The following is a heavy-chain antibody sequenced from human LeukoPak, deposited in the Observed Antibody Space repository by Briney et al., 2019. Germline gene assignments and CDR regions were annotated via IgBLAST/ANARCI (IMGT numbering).Heavy chain of an antibody. CDR1: GGSISNYY. D-gene: IGHD3-3*01. CDR3: ARGASGFLEWLPHY. CDR2: FYYSGST. J-gene: IGHJ4*02. V-gene: IGHV4-59*01. Sequence: PSETLSLTCTVSGGSISNYYWTWIRQPPGKGLEWIGYFYYSGSTNYNPSLKSRVTISVDTSKNQFSLKLSSVTAADTAVYYCARGASGFLEWLPHYWGQGTLVTVSS.